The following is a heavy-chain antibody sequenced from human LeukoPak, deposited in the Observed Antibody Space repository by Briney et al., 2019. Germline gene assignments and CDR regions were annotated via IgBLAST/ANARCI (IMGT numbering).Heavy chain of an antibody. CDR2: IIPIFGTA. D-gene: IGHD5-12*01. CDR3: ARSSRGYSGYDRGYFDY. CDR1: GGTFSSYA. J-gene: IGHJ4*02. Sequence: SVKVSCKASGGTFSSYAISWVRQAPGQGLEWMGGIIPIFGTANYAQKFQGRVTITTDESTSTAYMELSSLRSEDTAVYYCARSSRGYSGYDRGYFDYWGQGTLVTVSS. V-gene: IGHV1-69*05.